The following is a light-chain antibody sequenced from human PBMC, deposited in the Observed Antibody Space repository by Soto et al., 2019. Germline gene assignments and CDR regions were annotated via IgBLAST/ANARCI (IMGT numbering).Light chain of an antibody. CDR2: DSN. V-gene: IGLV1-51*01. CDR1: RXNIGNNY. J-gene: IGLJ1*01. CDR3: GAWDGSLELYL. Sequence: QSVLTQPPSLSAAPGQTVTISCSGSRXNIGNNYVSWYQQFPGAAPKLLIYDSNKRPSGIPERFSASKSGTSATLGITGLRTGDEADYYCGAWDGSLELYLFGTGTKITVL.